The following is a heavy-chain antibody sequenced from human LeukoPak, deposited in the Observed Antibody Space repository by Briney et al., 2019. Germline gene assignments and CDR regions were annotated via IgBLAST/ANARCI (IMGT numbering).Heavy chain of an antibody. J-gene: IGHJ4*02. CDR1: GYTFTSYG. CDR3: AREYCSGGSCYSSQFDY. CDR2: ISAYNGNT. D-gene: IGHD2-15*01. V-gene: IGHV1-18*01. Sequence: GASVNLSCKASGYTFTSYGISCVRQAPGQGLEWMGWISAYNGNTNYAQKLQGRVTMTTETSTSRAYMELRSLRSDDTAVYYCAREYCSGGSCYSSQFDYWGQGTLVTVSS.